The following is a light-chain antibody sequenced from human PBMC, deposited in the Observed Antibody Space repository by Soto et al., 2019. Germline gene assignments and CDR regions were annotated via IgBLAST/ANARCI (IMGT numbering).Light chain of an antibody. CDR3: VLYMGSGISV. J-gene: IGLJ3*02. CDR1: SGSVSTSYY. CDR2: STN. V-gene: IGLV8-61*01. Sequence: QAVVTQEPSVSVSPGGTVTLTCGLSSGSVSTSYYASWYQQTPGQAPRTLIYSTNTRSSGVPDRFSGSILGNKAALTITGAQADDESDYYCVLYMGSGISVFGGGTQLTVL.